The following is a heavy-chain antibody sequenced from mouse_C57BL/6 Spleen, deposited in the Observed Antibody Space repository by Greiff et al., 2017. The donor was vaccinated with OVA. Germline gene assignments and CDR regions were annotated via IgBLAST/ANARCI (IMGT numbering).Heavy chain of an antibody. CDR1: GYTFTSYW. V-gene: IGHV1-53*01. CDR3: ARDVRLLLYYYAMDY. CDR2: IYPGNGGT. J-gene: IGHJ4*01. D-gene: IGHD2-3*01. Sequence: QVQLLQPGTELVRPGASVKLSCKASGYTFTSYWMHWVKQRPGQGLEWIGNIYPGNGGTNYNEKFKSKATLTVDKSSSTAYMQLSSLTSEDSAVYDCARDVRLLLYYYAMDYWGQGTSLTVSS.